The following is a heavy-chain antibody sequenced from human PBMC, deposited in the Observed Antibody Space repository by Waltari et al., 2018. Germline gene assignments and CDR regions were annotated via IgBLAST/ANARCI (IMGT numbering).Heavy chain of an antibody. Sequence: EVQLVESGGGLVQPGGSLRLSCAASGFTFSSYWMSCVRQAPGTGLEWEANIKQDGSEKYYVDSVKGRFTISRDNAKNSLYLQMNSLRAEDTAVYYCARDRRPYCSSTSCYIKAYYYYYMDVWGKGTTVTISS. V-gene: IGHV3-7*01. D-gene: IGHD2-2*02. CDR3: ARDRRPYCSSTSCYIKAYYYYYMDV. CDR2: IKQDGSEK. J-gene: IGHJ6*03. CDR1: GFTFSSYW.